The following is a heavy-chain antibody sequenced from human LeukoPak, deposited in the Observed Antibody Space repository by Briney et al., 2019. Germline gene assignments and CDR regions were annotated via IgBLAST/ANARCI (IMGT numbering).Heavy chain of an antibody. D-gene: IGHD1-14*01. Sequence: PGGSLRLSCAASGFTFSTYWMHWVRQAPGKGRVWVSRINTDGSTTNYADSVKGRFTISRDNAENTLYLQMSSLRAEDTAVYYCATTFNGNPFDYWGQGTLVTVSS. J-gene: IGHJ4*02. CDR2: INTDGSTT. CDR3: ATTFNGNPFDY. CDR1: GFTFSTYW. V-gene: IGHV3-74*01.